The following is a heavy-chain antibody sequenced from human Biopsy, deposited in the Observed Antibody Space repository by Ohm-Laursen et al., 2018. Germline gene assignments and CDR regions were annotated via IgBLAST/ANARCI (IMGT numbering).Heavy chain of an antibody. CDR1: GYTFTTYG. D-gene: IGHD3-3*01. CDR2: ISPYNGNT. CDR3: ARDRRTISGVLTDFDY. V-gene: IGHV1-18*01. J-gene: IGHJ4*02. Sequence: ASVKVSCKVSGYTFTTYGISWVRQAPGQGLEWMGWISPYNGNTDSAQKVQGRVTMTTDTSTSTVYMELRSLRSDDTAVYYCARDRRTISGVLTDFDYWGQGALVTVSS.